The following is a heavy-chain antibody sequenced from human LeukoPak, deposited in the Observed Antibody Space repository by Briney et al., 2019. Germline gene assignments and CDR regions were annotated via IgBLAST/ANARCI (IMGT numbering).Heavy chain of an antibody. V-gene: IGHV3-7*01. CDR3: ARDNGYCSGGSCYGPDAFDI. D-gene: IGHD2-15*01. CDR1: GFTFSSYE. CDR2: IHDDGIVT. Sequence: GGSLRLSCAASGFTFSSYEMNWVRQTPEKGLEWVANIHDDGIVTHYVDSVKGRFTISRDNARNSVNLQLNSLRAEDTAVYYCARDNGYCSGGSCYGPDAFDIWGQGTMVTVSS. J-gene: IGHJ3*02.